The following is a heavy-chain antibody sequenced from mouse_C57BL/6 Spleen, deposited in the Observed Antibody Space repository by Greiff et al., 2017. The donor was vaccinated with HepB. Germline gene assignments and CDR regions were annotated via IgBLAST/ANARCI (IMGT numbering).Heavy chain of an antibody. CDR1: GYTFTDHT. CDR2: IYPRDGST. D-gene: IGHD1-1*01. CDR3: ARRDYYCSSLDY. Sequence: VQLQQSDAELVKPGASVKISCKVSGYTFTDHTIHWMKQRPEQGLEWIGYIYPRDGSTKYNEKFKGKATLTADNSSSTAYMQLNSLTSEDSAVYFGARRDYYCSSLDYWGQGTTLTVSS. J-gene: IGHJ2*01. V-gene: IGHV1-78*01.